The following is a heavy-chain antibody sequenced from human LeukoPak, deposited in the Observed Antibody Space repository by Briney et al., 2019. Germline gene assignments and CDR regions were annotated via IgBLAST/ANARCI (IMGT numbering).Heavy chain of an antibody. Sequence: PSETLSLTCTVSGGSISSGDYYWSWIRQPPGKGLEWIGYIYYSGSTYYNPSLKSRVTISVDTSKNQFSLKLSSVTAADTAVYYCARDSFRQNRYSNYDRYYYYGMDVWGQGTTVTVSS. D-gene: IGHD4-11*01. V-gene: IGHV4-30-4*01. J-gene: IGHJ6*02. CDR3: ARDSFRQNRYSNYDRYYYYGMDV. CDR1: GGSISSGDYY. CDR2: IYYSGST.